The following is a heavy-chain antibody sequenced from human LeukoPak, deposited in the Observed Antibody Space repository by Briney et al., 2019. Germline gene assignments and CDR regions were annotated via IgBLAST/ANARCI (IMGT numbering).Heavy chain of an antibody. Sequence: GESLKISCKGFGYTFPTYWIAWVRQMPGEVLEWMGIIYPDDSDTRYSPPFQGHVTISADKHVRTAYLQWNSPEAADTAMYYCARRNGFYYCSGNAVGYVIWGQGSLVTVSS. J-gene: IGHJ4*02. V-gene: IGHV5-51*01. CDR3: ARRNGFYYCSGNAVGYVI. D-gene: IGHD3-10*01. CDR2: IYPDDSDT. CDR1: GYTFPTYW.